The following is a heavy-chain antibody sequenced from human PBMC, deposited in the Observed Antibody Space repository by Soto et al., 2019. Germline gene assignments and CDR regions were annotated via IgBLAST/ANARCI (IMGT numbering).Heavy chain of an antibody. CDR1: GYTFTGYY. D-gene: IGHD5-12*01. Sequence: ASVKVSCKASGYTFTGYYMHWVRQAPGQGLKWMGWINPNSGGTNYAQKFQGWVTMTRDTSISTAYMELSRLRSDDTAVYYCARAQRGYSGYDYYYYGMDVWGQGTTVTVSS. CDR3: ARAQRGYSGYDYYYYGMDV. J-gene: IGHJ6*02. V-gene: IGHV1-2*04. CDR2: INPNSGGT.